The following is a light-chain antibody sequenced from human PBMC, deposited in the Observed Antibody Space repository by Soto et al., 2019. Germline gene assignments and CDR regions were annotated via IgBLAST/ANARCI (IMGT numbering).Light chain of an antibody. V-gene: IGLV1-47*02. J-gene: IGLJ2*01. CDR1: GSNIGSNY. CDR3: AVWDYSLSGPV. CDR2: SNS. Sequence: QSVLTQPPSASGTPGQRVTISCSGSGSNIGSNYVYWYQQLSGTAPKLLIYSNSQRPSGVPDRFSGSKSGTSASLAISGLRSEDEADYYCAVWDYSLSGPVFGGGTKLTVL.